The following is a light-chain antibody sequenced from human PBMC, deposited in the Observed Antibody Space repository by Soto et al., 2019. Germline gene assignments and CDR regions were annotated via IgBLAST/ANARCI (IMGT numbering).Light chain of an antibody. V-gene: IGKV1-39*01. Sequence: DIQMTQSPSSLSASVGDRVTITCRANQSISSYLNWYQQKPGKAPKLLIYAASSLQSGVPSRFSGSGSGTDFTLTISSLQPEDFATYYCQQSYSIFMYTFGQGTKLEIK. CDR1: QSISSY. J-gene: IGKJ2*01. CDR2: AAS. CDR3: QQSYSIFMYT.